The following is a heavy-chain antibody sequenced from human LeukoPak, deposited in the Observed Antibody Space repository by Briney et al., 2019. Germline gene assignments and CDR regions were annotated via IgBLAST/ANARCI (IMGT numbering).Heavy chain of an antibody. D-gene: IGHD3-22*01. V-gene: IGHV4-38-2*02. J-gene: IGHJ4*02. CDR1: GYSISGGYY. CDR3: ARESKYYYEGGTYFYSTVSDY. Sequence: SETLSLTCTVSGYSISGGYYWGWVRQPPGKGLEWIGSIYHSGNTFYNPPLKSRVSISVDTSKNQFSLKLSSVTAADTAFYYCARESKYYYEGGTYFYSTVSDYWGQGTLVTVSS. CDR2: IYHSGNT.